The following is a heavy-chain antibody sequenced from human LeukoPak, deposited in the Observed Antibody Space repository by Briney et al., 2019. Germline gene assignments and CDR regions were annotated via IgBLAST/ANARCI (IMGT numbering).Heavy chain of an antibody. D-gene: IGHD6-6*01. J-gene: IGHJ3*02. Sequence: GGSLRLSCAASGFTLSTYAMHWVRQTPGKGLEYVSAISTNGGGTYYANSVKGRFTISRDNSKNTLYLQMGSLRAEDMAVYYCASYRYGSSFAFDIWGQGTMVTVSS. CDR1: GFTLSTYA. CDR3: ASYRYGSSFAFDI. CDR2: ISTNGGGT. V-gene: IGHV3-64*01.